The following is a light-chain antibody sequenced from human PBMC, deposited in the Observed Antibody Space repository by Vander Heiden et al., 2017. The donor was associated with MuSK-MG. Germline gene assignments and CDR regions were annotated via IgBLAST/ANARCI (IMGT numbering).Light chain of an antibody. Sequence: EIVLTQSPATLSLSPGEKATLSCRASQSATNYLAWYQQKPGQAPRLLIYDASNRATGIPARFSGSGSGTDFTLTISSLEPEDFAVYYCRQRSNWPYTFGQGTKVXIK. CDR2: DAS. J-gene: IGKJ2*01. CDR3: RQRSNWPYT. CDR1: QSATNY. V-gene: IGKV3-11*01.